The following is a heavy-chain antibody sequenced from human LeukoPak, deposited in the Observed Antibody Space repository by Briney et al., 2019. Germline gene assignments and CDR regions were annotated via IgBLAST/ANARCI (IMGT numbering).Heavy chain of an antibody. Sequence: GGSLRLSCAASGFTLSSYSMNWVRQAPGKGLEWVSSISSSSSYIYYADSVKGRFTISRDNTKNSLYLQMNSLRAEDTAVYYCARVSITMVRGSYKGYFDYWGQGTLVTVSS. CDR1: GFTLSSYS. CDR3: ARVSITMVRGSYKGYFDY. CDR2: ISSSSSYI. J-gene: IGHJ4*02. V-gene: IGHV3-21*01. D-gene: IGHD3-10*01.